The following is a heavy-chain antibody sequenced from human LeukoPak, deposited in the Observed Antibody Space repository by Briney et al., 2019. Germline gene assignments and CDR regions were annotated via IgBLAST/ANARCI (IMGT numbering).Heavy chain of an antibody. J-gene: IGHJ4*02. CDR3: ARGPRSSYYDNSGYYSTSYYFDY. Sequence: SETLPLTCTVSGGPISGYYRSWIRQPPGKGLEWVGYIYYSGSTNYNPSLKSRVTISVDTSKNQFSLKLSSVTAADTAVYYCARGPRSSYYDNSGYYSTSYYFDYWGQGTLVTVSS. CDR2: IYYSGST. CDR1: GGPISGYY. D-gene: IGHD3-22*01. V-gene: IGHV4-59*01.